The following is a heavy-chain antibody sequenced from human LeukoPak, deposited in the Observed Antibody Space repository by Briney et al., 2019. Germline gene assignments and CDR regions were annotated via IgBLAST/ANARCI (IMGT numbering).Heavy chain of an antibody. Sequence: KTSETLSLTCTVSGGSVSSGSYYWSWIRQPPGKGLEWIGKVYYSGSPNYNPSLKSRVTFSVDMSKNQFSLKLSSVTAADTAVYYCARVSGRDGYNFDYWGQGTLVTVSS. V-gene: IGHV4-61*01. CDR1: GGSVSSGSYY. CDR2: VYYSGSP. CDR3: ARVSGRDGYNFDY. D-gene: IGHD5-24*01. J-gene: IGHJ4*02.